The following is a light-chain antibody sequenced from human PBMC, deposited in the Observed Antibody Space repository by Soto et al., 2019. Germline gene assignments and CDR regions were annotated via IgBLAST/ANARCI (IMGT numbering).Light chain of an antibody. V-gene: IGKV3-11*01. CDR2: DAS. Sequence: EIVLTQSPATLSLSPGERATLPCRASQSISSDLAWSQQKPGQAPRLLIYDASNRATGIPARFSGSGSGTDFTLTISSLEPEDFAVYYCQQRSNWPPITFGQGTRLEIK. CDR3: QQRSNWPPIT. CDR1: QSISSD. J-gene: IGKJ5*01.